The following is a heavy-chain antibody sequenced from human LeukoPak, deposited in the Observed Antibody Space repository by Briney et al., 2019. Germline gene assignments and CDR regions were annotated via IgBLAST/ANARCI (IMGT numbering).Heavy chain of an antibody. CDR2: INPKSGGT. V-gene: IGHV1-2*02. Sequence: ASVKVSSKASGYTFTGYCMHWVRQAPGQGLEWMGWINPKSGGTHYAQKFQGRVTMTRDTSISTTYMELSRLRSDDTAVYYCARDLGISGWYAPPLGYFDYWGQGTLVTVSS. CDR3: ARDLGISGWYAPPLGYFDY. J-gene: IGHJ4*02. CDR1: GYTFTGYC. D-gene: IGHD6-19*01.